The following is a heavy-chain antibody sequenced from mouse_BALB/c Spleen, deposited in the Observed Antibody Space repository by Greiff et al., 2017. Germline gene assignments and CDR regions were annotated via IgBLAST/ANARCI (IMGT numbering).Heavy chain of an antibody. CDR2: ISDGGSYT. CDR1: GFTFSDYY. J-gene: IGHJ4*01. V-gene: IGHV5-4*02. Sequence: EVQVVESGGGLVKPGGSLKLSCAASGFTFSDYYMYWVRQTPEKRLEWVATISDGGSYTYYPDSVKGRFTISRDNAKNNLYLQMSSLKSEDTAMYYCARGPYDYDEGGYAMDDWGQGTSVTVSS. CDR3: ARGPYDYDEGGYAMDD. D-gene: IGHD2-4*01.